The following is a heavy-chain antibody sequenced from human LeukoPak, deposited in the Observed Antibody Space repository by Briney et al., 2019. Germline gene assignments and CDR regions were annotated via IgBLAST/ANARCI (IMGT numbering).Heavy chain of an antibody. V-gene: IGHV4-34*01. CDR3: ARVTGVRQQLVIDY. Sequence: SETLSLTCAVYGGSFSGYYWSWIRQPPGKGLEWIGEINHSGSTNYNPSLKSRVTISVDTSKNQFSLKLSSVTAADTAVYYCARVTGVRQQLVIDYWGQGTLVTVSS. CDR1: GGSFSGYY. D-gene: IGHD6-13*01. J-gene: IGHJ4*02. CDR2: INHSGST.